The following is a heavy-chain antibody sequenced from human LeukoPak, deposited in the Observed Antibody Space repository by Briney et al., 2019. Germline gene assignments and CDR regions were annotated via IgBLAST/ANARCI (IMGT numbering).Heavy chain of an antibody. CDR2: ISGSGGST. Sequence: GGSLRLSCAASGFTFSSYAMSWVRQASGKGLEWVSAISGSGGSTYYADSVKGRFTISRDNSKNTLYLQMNSLRAEDTAVYYCAKAIFGVVNKLDYYYYYMDVWGKGTTVTVSS. D-gene: IGHD3-3*01. J-gene: IGHJ6*03. CDR1: GFTFSSYA. CDR3: AKAIFGVVNKLDYYYYYMDV. V-gene: IGHV3-23*01.